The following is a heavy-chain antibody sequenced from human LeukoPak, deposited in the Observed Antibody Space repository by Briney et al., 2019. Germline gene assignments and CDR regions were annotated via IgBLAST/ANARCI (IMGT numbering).Heavy chain of an antibody. CDR1: GGSISSYY. CDR3: ARPYSSGYSGGFDY. CDR2: IYYSGST. D-gene: IGHD3-22*01. Sequence: SETLSLTCTVSGGSISSYYWGWIRQPPGKGLEWIGSIYYSGSTYYNPSLKSRVTISVDTSKNQFSLKLSSVTAADTAVYYCARPYSSGYSGGFDYWGQGTLVTVSS. J-gene: IGHJ4*02. V-gene: IGHV4-39*01.